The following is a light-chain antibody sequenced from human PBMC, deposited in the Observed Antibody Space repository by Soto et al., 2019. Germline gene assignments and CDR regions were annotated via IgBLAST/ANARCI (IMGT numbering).Light chain of an antibody. Sequence: EIVMTQSPLSLPVTPGEPASISCRSSQSLLHSNGYSFVDWYLQKPGQSPQLLIYLAFNRASGVPDRYSGSVSGTDITLTISRVEAEDVGVYYWMQALKTPWTFGQVTRVDI. J-gene: IGKJ1*01. CDR3: MQALKTPWT. CDR2: LAF. V-gene: IGKV2-28*01. CDR1: QSLLHSNGYSF.